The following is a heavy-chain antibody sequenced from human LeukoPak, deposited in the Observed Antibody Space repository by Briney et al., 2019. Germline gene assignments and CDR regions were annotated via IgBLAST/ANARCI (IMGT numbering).Heavy chain of an antibody. CDR2: ISGSGGST. CDR3: AKNRRGNYYYYYYTDV. Sequence: PGGSLRLSCAASGFTFSSYGMSWVRQAPGKGLEWVSAISGSGGSTYYADSVKGRFTISRDNSKNTLYLQMNSLRAEDTAVYYCAKNRRGNYYYYYYTDVWGKGTTVTISS. V-gene: IGHV3-23*01. D-gene: IGHD3-16*01. J-gene: IGHJ6*03. CDR1: GFTFSSYG.